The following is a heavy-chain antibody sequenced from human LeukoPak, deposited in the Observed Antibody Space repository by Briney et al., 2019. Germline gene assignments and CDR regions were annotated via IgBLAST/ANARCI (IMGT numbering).Heavy chain of an antibody. CDR3: AKLPWGTAARPNFGMDY. CDR2: ISGSGVST. Sequence: GGSLRLSCAASGFTVSSNHMSWVRQAPGKGLDWVSTISGSGVSTYYVDSVKGRFTISRDNSKNTLYLQMNSLRAEDTAVYYCAKLPWGTAARPNFGMDYWGQGILVTVSS. CDR1: GFTVSSNH. V-gene: IGHV3-23*01. D-gene: IGHD6-6*01. J-gene: IGHJ4*02.